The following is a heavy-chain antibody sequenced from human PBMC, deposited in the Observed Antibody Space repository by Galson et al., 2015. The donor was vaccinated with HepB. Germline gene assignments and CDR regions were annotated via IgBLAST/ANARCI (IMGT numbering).Heavy chain of an antibody. D-gene: IGHD6-13*01. Sequence: SLRLSCAASGFILSSSAMHWVRQAPGKGLESVAVISYDGRDEFYADSVKGRFTISRDNSKNTLYLQMDSLRPEDTAVYYCVRVLDSSWHQHYFDYWGQGTLVTVSS. CDR3: VRVLDSSWHQHYFDY. CDR1: GFILSSSA. V-gene: IGHV3-30*04. J-gene: IGHJ4*02. CDR2: ISYDGRDE.